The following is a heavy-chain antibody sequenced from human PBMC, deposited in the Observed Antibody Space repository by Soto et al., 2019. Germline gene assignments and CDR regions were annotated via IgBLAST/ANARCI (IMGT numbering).Heavy chain of an antibody. V-gene: IGHV1-69*02. D-gene: IGHD2-2*01. CDR2: IIPILGRA. J-gene: IGHJ5*02. CDR1: GGPFSSYH. Sequence: QVQLVQSGAEVKKPGSSVKLSCKASGGPFSSYHISWVRQAPGQGLEWVGRIIPILGRANNAQHFQGRVTITADTYTSTAYMELSSLASDDTAVYYCAEVGGTTSSNWFDPWGHGTLVTVSS. CDR3: AEVGGTTSSNWFDP.